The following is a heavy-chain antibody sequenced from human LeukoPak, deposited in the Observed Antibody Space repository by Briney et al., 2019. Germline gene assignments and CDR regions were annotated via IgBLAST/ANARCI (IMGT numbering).Heavy chain of an antibody. V-gene: IGHV4-34*01. CDR2: INHSGST. D-gene: IGHD3-16*01. CDR3: ARDRGLGYYYYMDV. J-gene: IGHJ6*03. CDR1: GGSFSGYY. Sequence: PSETLSLTCAVYGGSFSGYYWSWIRQPPGKGLEWIGEINHSGSTNYNPSLKSRVTISVDTSKNHFSLKLSSVTAADTAVYYCARDRGLGYYYYMDVWGKGTTVTVSS.